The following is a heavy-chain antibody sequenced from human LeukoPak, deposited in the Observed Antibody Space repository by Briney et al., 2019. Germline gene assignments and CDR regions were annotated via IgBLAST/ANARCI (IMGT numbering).Heavy chain of an antibody. Sequence: GGSLRLSCVASRFSLSGYWMYWVRQAPGKGLMYISRNNGDGSTTNYADVMKGRFTMSRDNVKNTLYLQMNSLRVEDTAVYYCARDPRNVGLAPWGQGTLVTVSS. V-gene: IGHV3-74*01. D-gene: IGHD2-15*01. CDR2: NNGDGSTT. CDR1: RFSLSGYW. CDR3: ARDPRNVGLAP. J-gene: IGHJ5*02.